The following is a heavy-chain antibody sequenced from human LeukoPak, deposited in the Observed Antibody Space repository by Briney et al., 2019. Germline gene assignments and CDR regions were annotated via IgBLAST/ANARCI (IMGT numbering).Heavy chain of an antibody. CDR3: AKEEGYYYDSGGYYVEYFQH. J-gene: IGHJ1*01. V-gene: IGHV3-23*01. D-gene: IGHD3-22*01. CDR2: ISGSGDST. Sequence: GGSLRLSCAASGFTFTNYAMSWVRQAPGKGLEWVSVISGSGDSTYYADSVKGRFTISRDNSENTLYLQMHSLTAEDTAVYYCAKEEGYYYDSGGYYVEYFQHWGQGTLVTVSS. CDR1: GFTFTNYA.